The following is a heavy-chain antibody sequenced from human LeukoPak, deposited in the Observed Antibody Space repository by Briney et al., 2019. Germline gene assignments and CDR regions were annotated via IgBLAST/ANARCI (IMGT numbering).Heavy chain of an antibody. CDR1: GGTFSSYA. CDR2: IIPILGIA. CDR3: ARDQLRFLEWLLTPLGFDY. J-gene: IGHJ4*02. Sequence: SVKVSCKASGGTFSSYAISWVRQAPGQGLEWMGRIIPILGIANYAQKFQGRVTITADKSTSTAYMELRSLRSDDTAVYYCARDQLRFLEWLLTPLGFDYWGQGTLVTVSS. V-gene: IGHV1-69*04. D-gene: IGHD3-3*01.